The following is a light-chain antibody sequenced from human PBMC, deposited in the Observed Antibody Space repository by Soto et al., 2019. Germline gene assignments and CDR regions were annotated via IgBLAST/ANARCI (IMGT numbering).Light chain of an antibody. Sequence: SYELTQPPSVSVAPGQTAMITCGGNDIGSKSVHWYQQRPGQAPVLVVYDDRDRTSGIPERFSGSNSGSTATLTISRVEAGDEDDYYCQVWDRNNNHVLFGGGTKLTVL. CDR2: DDR. V-gene: IGLV3-21*02. CDR3: QVWDRNNNHVL. CDR1: DIGSKS. J-gene: IGLJ3*02.